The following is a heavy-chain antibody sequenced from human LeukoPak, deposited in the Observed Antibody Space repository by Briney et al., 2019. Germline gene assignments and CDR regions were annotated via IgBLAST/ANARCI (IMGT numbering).Heavy chain of an antibody. Sequence: PGGSLRLSCAASGFTFSTSAMNWVRQAPGKGLEWVSYITGSSSTIYYADSVKGRFTISRDNAENSLYLQMNSLRDDDTAVYYCARDGLNAWFDPWGQGTLVTVPS. CDR2: ITGSSSTI. CDR3: ARDGLNAWFDP. CDR1: GFTFSTSA. J-gene: IGHJ5*02. D-gene: IGHD4/OR15-4a*01. V-gene: IGHV3-48*02.